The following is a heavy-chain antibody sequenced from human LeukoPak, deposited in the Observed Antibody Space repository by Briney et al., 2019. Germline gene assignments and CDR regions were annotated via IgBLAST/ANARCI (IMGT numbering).Heavy chain of an antibody. Sequence: SETLSLTCTVSGGSLSSGDYYWRWIRQPPGKGLEWIGYIYYSGSTYYNPSLKSRVTISVDTSKNQFSLKLSSVTAADTAVYYCARDPRFLEWAYGMDVWGQGTTVTVSS. CDR1: GGSLSSGDYY. D-gene: IGHD3-3*01. V-gene: IGHV4-30-4*01. J-gene: IGHJ6*02. CDR3: ARDPRFLEWAYGMDV. CDR2: IYYSGST.